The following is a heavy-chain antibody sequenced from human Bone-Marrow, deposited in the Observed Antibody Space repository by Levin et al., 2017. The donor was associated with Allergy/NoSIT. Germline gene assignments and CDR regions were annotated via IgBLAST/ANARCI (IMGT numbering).Heavy chain of an antibody. Sequence: PSETLSLTCAGTGFTFSDHYIDWVRQAPGKGLEWVGRVTSRGNSYSSEYAASVRGRFTISRDDSENSVYLQMNSLKTEDTAVYYCADLGRSYGLDVWGQGTTVTVSS. CDR3: ADLGRSYGLDV. CDR1: GFTFSDHY. CDR2: VTSRGNSYSS. V-gene: IGHV3-72*01. J-gene: IGHJ6*02. D-gene: IGHD1-26*01.